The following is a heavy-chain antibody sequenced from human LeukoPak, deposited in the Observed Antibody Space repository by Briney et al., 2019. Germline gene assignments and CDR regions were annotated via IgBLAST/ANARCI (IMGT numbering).Heavy chain of an antibody. D-gene: IGHD3-10*01. J-gene: IGHJ1*01. Sequence: SETLSLTCTVSGGSISSRSYYWGWIRQPPGKGLEWIGSIYYSESTYYNPSLRSRVTISVDTSKNQFSLKLSSVTAADTAVYYCARQRFGDLYAEYFQHWGQGTLVTVSS. CDR2: IYYSEST. V-gene: IGHV4-39*01. CDR3: ARQRFGDLYAEYFQH. CDR1: GGSISSRSYY.